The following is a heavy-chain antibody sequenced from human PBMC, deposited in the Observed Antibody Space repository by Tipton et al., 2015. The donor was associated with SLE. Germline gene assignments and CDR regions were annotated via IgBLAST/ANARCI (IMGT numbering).Heavy chain of an antibody. D-gene: IGHD6-19*01. Sequence: GLVKPSETLSLTCTVSGDSIRSYYWNWIRQPPGKGLEWIGSISYSGNTNYNPSLKSRVTILLDTSKSRFSLKLTSVTAADTAVYYCARGDSSGWYRDWFFDLWGRGTLVTVSS. V-gene: IGHV4-59*01. J-gene: IGHJ2*01. CDR1: GDSIRSYY. CDR2: ISYSGNT. CDR3: ARGDSSGWYRDWFFDL.